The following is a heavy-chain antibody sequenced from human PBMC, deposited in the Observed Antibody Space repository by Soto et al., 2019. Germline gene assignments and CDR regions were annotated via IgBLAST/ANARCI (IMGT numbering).Heavy chain of an antibody. CDR2: IDWDDDK. Sequence: SGPTLVNPTQTLTLTCTFSGFSLSTSGMCVSWIRQPPGKALEWLARIDWDDDKYYSTSLKTRLTISKDTSKNQVVLTMTNMDPVDTATYYCARIRVYCSGGSCYSYYYYYGMDVWGQGT. CDR3: ARIRVYCSGGSCYSYYYYYGMDV. D-gene: IGHD2-15*01. CDR1: GFSLSTSGMC. J-gene: IGHJ6*02. V-gene: IGHV2-70*11.